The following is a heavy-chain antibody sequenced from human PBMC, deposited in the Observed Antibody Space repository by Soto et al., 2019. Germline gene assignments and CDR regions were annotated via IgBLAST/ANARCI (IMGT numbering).Heavy chain of an antibody. J-gene: IGHJ4*02. CDR2: IIPIFGTA. CDR3: ARVSIGSRDFDY. D-gene: IGHD6-13*01. CDR1: GGTFSSYA. V-gene: IGHV1-69*12. Sequence: QVQLVQSGAEVKKPGSSVKLSCKASGGTFSSYAISWVRQAPGQGLEWMGGIIPIFGTANYAQKVQGRDTITADESTSAAYMELSRLRSEDTAVYYCARVSIGSRDFDYWGQGTLVTVSA.